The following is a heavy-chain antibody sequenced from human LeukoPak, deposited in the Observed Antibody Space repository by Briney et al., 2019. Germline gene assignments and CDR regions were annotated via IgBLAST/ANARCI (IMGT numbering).Heavy chain of an antibody. CDR2: ITPKSGDT. D-gene: IGHD3-3*02. Sequence: AASVTVSCKASGYTFSDFYIHWVRQAPGQGLEYVGWITPKSGDTYSPQRFQGRVTMTRDASISTAYMELSSLRSDDTAVYFCARVRLADERAWAYWGQGTLVTVSS. J-gene: IGHJ4*02. V-gene: IGHV1-2*02. CDR1: GYTFSDFY. CDR3: ARVRLADERAWAY.